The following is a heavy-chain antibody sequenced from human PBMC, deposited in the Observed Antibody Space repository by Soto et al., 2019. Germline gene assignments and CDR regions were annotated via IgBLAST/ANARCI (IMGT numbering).Heavy chain of an antibody. CDR2: IFWNDAK. Sequence: SGPTLVNPSQTLTLTCTFSAFSFSTTGAGVGWIRQPPGKALEWLALIFWNDAKRYSPSLRSRLTIIKDTSKNQVVLTMTNVDPVDTATYYCAYRRGGSSSGGNFDYWGQGTPVTVSS. J-gene: IGHJ4*02. V-gene: IGHV2-5*01. D-gene: IGHD2-15*01. CDR3: AYRRGGSSSGGNFDY. CDR1: AFSFSTTGAG.